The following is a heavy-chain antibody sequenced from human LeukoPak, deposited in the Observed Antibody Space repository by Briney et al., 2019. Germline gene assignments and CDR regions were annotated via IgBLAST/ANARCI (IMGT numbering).Heavy chain of an antibody. D-gene: IGHD1-1*01. Sequence: GRSLTLSCVPSGFMSWLRQAPGTGLAWVSGINWNGGRTGYSDSVKSRFTISRDNAKNSLYLQMNRLRVEDTDLYYCARVQRELMWYYFDYWGQGTLVTVSS. V-gene: IGHV3-20*04. CDR2: INWNGGRT. J-gene: IGHJ4*02. CDR3: ARVQRELMWYYFDY. CDR1: GF.